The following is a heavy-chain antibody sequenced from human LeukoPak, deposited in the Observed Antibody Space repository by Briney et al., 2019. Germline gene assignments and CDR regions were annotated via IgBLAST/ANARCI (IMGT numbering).Heavy chain of an antibody. CDR1: GYTFTSYG. CDR2: ISGYNGKT. J-gene: IGHJ4*02. D-gene: IGHD5-12*01. V-gene: IGHV1-18*01. Sequence: ASVKVSCKASGYTFTSYGISWVRQAPGQGLEWMGWISGYNGKTNYAQKLQGRVTMTTDTSTSTAYMELRSLRSDDTAVYYCAGAWDIAGYYFDYWGQGTLVTVSS. CDR3: AGAWDIAGYYFDY.